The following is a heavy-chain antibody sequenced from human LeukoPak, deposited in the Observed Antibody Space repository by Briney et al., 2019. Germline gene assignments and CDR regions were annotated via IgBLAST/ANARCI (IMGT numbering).Heavy chain of an antibody. CDR1: GFTFSSYE. D-gene: IGHD3-22*01. CDR2: ISSSGSTI. J-gene: IGHJ1*01. V-gene: IGHV3-48*03. Sequence: GGSLRLSCAASGFTFSSYELNWVRQAPGKGLEWVSYISSSGSTIYYADSVKGRFTISRDNAKNSLYLQMDSLRAEDTAVYYCARSNYYDSSGHLTQYFQHWGQGTLVTVSS. CDR3: ARSNYYDSSGHLTQYFQH.